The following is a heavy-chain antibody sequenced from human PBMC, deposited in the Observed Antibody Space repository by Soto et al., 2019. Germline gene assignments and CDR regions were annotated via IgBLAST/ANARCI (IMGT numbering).Heavy chain of an antibody. CDR2: IYYSGST. D-gene: IGHD2-2*01. V-gene: IGHV4-31*03. CDR1: GGSISSGGYY. CDR3: ASLYCSSTSCSNEYFQH. J-gene: IGHJ1*01. Sequence: SETLSLTCTVSGGSISSGGYYWSWIRQHPGKGLEWIGYIYYSGSTYYNPSLKSRVTISVDTSKNQFSLKLSSVTAADTAVYYCASLYCSSTSCSNEYFQHWGQGTLVTVSS.